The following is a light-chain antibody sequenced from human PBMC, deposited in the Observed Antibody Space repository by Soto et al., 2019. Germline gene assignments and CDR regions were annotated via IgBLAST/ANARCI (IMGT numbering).Light chain of an antibody. CDR3: QSYDSSLSGL. CDR1: SPNIGAGYD. J-gene: IGLJ2*01. Sequence: QSVLTQPPSVSGAPGQRVTISCTGSSPNIGAGYDVHWYQQLPGTAPKLLISRNSNRPSGVPDRFSASKSGTSASLVITGLQPEDEADYYCQSYDSSLSGLFGGGTKVTVL. V-gene: IGLV1-40*01. CDR2: RNS.